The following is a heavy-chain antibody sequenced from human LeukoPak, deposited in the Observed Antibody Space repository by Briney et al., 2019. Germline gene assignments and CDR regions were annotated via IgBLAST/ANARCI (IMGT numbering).Heavy chain of an antibody. CDR3: ARAYCGGDCYSRAMDY. D-gene: IGHD2-21*02. V-gene: IGHV3-74*01. CDR2: INSEGRST. Sequence: PGGSLRLSCAASAFTFSNYWMHWVRQAPGKGLVWVSRINSEGRSTSYADSVKGRLTISRDNAKNTLYLQMNSLRAEDTAVYYCARAYCGGDCYSRAMDYWGQGTLVTVSP. CDR1: AFTFSNYW. J-gene: IGHJ4*02.